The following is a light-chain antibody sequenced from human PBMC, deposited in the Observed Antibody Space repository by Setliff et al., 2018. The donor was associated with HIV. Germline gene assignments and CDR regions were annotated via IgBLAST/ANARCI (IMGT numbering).Light chain of an antibody. CDR1: SSNIGSNY. CDR2: KNN. CDR3: SSYTSSGTLV. Sequence: SALTPPPSASGTPGQRVIISCSGSSSNIGSNYVYWYQQLPGTAPKLLIYKNNERPSGVPDRFSGSKSGTSASLAISGLRSEDEGDYYCSSYTSSGTLVFGTGTKVTVL. V-gene: IGLV1-47*01. J-gene: IGLJ1*01.